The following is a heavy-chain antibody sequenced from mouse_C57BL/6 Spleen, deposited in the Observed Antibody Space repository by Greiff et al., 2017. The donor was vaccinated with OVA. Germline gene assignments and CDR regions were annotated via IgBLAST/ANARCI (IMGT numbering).Heavy chain of an antibody. CDR1: GFSLTSYA. D-gene: IGHD5-1*01. V-gene: IGHV2-9-1*01. CDR2: IWTGGGT. Sequence: VQLQESGPGLVAPSQSLSITCTVSGFSLTSYAISWVRQPPGKGLEWLGVIWTGGGTNYNSALKSRLSISKDNSKSQVFLKMNSLQTDDTARYYCARKPTSPLYYAMDYWGQGTSVTVSS. CDR3: ARKPTSPLYYAMDY. J-gene: IGHJ4*01.